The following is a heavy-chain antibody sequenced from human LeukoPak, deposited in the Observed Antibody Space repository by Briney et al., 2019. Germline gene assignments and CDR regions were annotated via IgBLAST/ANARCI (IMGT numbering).Heavy chain of an antibody. Sequence: GGSLRLSCAASGFTFSSYAMSWVRQAPGKGLEWVSVIYSGGSTYYADSVKGRFTISRDNSKNTLYLQMNSLRAEDTAVYYCARSTDTTRDYWGQGTLVTVSS. CDR1: GFTFSSYA. V-gene: IGHV3-66*01. CDR3: ARSTDTTRDY. CDR2: IYSGGST. J-gene: IGHJ4*02. D-gene: IGHD4-17*01.